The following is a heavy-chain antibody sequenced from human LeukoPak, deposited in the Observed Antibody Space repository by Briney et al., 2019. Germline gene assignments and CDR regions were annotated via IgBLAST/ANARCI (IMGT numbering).Heavy chain of an antibody. CDR2: IIPILGIA. J-gene: IGHJ5*02. CDR1: GGTFSSYA. Sequence: GASVKVSCKASGGTFSSYAISWVRQAPGQGLEWMGRIIPILGIANYAQKFQGRVTITADKSTSTAYMELSSLKSEDTAVYYCARGGAPYYYDSSGYNWFDPWGQGTLVTVSS. CDR3: ARGGAPYYYDSSGYNWFDP. D-gene: IGHD3-22*01. V-gene: IGHV1-69*04.